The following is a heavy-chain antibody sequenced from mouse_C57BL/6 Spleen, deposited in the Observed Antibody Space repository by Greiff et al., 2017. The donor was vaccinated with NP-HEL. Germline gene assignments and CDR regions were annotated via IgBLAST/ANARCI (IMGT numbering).Heavy chain of an antibody. J-gene: IGHJ4*01. CDR1: GFTFSSYA. CDR3: ARDLWSYAMDY. D-gene: IGHD1-1*02. CDR2: ISDGGSYT. V-gene: IGHV5-4*01. Sequence: EVKMVESGGGLVKPGGSLKLSCAASGFTFSSYAMSWVRQTPEKRLEWVATISDGGSYTYYPDNVKGRFTISRANAKNNLYLQMSHLKSEDTAMYYCARDLWSYAMDYWGQGTSVTVSS.